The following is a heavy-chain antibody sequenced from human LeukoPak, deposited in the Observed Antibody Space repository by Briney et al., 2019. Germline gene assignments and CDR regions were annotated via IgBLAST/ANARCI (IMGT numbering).Heavy chain of an antibody. CDR2: ISSSSSYI. CDR3: ARDKYYYDSSGYYYLGYFDY. V-gene: IGHV3-21*01. Sequence: GGSLRLSRAASGFTFSSYSMNWVRQAPGKGLEWVSSISSSSSYIYYADSVKGRFTISRDNAKNSLYLQMNSLRAEDTAVYYCARDKYYYDSSGYYYLGYFDYWGQGTLVTVSS. CDR1: GFTFSSYS. J-gene: IGHJ4*02. D-gene: IGHD3-22*01.